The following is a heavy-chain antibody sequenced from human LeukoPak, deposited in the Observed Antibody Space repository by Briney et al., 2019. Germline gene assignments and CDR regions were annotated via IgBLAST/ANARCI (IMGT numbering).Heavy chain of an antibody. V-gene: IGHV3-53*01. Sequence: GGSLRLSCTASEFTVSRNYMLWVRQAPGKGLEWVSLIFSNGDTHYADSVKGRFTISRDTSKNTVSLQMNSLRAEDTALYYCAKELTYNNKPLIDYWGQGTLLTVSS. D-gene: IGHD3-10*01. CDR3: AKELTYNNKPLIDY. CDR2: IFSNGDT. CDR1: EFTVSRNY. J-gene: IGHJ4*02.